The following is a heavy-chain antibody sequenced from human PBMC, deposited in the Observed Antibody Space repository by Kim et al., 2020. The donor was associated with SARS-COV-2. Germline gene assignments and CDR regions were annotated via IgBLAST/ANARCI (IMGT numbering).Heavy chain of an antibody. V-gene: IGHV4-30-2*05. J-gene: IGHJ5*02. CDR3: ARTKRIAIFGVVQWFDP. D-gene: IGHD3-3*01. Sequence: HKSRVTISVDTSKNQFSLKLSSVTAADTAVYYCARTKRIAIFGVVQWFDPWGQGTLVTVSS.